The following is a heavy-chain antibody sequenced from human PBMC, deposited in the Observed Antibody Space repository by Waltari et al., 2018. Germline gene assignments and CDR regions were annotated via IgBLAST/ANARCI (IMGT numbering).Heavy chain of an antibody. D-gene: IGHD3-22*01. V-gene: IGHV3-74*01. CDR3: ARGLHYYDSSASSPPFDC. Sequence: EVQLVESGGGLVQPGGSLRLSCAASGFSFSSYWMHWVRQAPGKGLVWVSRIKIDGSSTGYADSGKGRFTISRDSAKNTLYLQMNSLRAEDTAVYYCARGLHYYDSSASSPPFDCWGQGTLVTVSS. CDR1: GFSFSSYW. J-gene: IGHJ4*02. CDR2: IKIDGSST.